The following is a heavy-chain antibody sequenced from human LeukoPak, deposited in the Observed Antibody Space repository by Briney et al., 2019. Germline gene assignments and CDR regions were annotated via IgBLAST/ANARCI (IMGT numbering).Heavy chain of an antibody. V-gene: IGHV3-7*03. J-gene: IGHJ4*02. CDR2: VKQDGSGE. Sequence: GGSLRLSCAASGFTLTNYWMSWVRQAPGKGLEWVANVKQDGSGEYYVDSVKGRFTISRDSAKNSLYLQMDSLRAEDTAVYYCARGNFDCWGQGTLVTVSS. CDR1: GFTLTNYW. CDR3: ARGNFDC.